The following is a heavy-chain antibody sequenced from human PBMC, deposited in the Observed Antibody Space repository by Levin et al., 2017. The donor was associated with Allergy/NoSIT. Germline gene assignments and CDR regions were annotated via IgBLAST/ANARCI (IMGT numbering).Heavy chain of an antibody. Sequence: GGSLRLSCAASGFTFSTYAMSWVRQAPGKGLEWVSGISVSGIGTYYADPVKGRFPIPRDNSKNTLFLQKNSLRAADTAVYFCAREHLNYDTSGYPYFDYWGQGTLVTVSS. CDR1: GFTFSTYA. CDR2: ISVSGIGT. CDR3: AREHLNYDTSGYPYFDY. D-gene: IGHD3-22*01. V-gene: IGHV3-23*01. J-gene: IGHJ4*02.